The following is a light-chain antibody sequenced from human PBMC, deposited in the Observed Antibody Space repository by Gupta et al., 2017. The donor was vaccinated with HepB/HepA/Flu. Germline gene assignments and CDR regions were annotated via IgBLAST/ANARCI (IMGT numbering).Light chain of an antibody. V-gene: IGKV3-15*01. Sequence: ETVMTQFPATLSVSPGESATLSCRASQTVGRNLAWYQHKSGQAPVLLIYGAYTRVTGVPDRFSGSGSQTECTLTISSLQSEDLAIYYCQQYNDWPRTFGQGTRVEIE. J-gene: IGKJ1*01. CDR2: GAY. CDR3: QQYNDWPRT. CDR1: QTVGRN.